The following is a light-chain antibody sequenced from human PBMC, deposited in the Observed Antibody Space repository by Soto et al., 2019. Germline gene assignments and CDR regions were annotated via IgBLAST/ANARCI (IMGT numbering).Light chain of an antibody. J-gene: IGKJ1*01. CDR1: QSISSW. CDR3: QHYNSYSEA. Sequence: DIHMTPSPSSVSASVGDRVTITCRASQSISSWLAWYQQKPGKAPKLLIYKASTLKSGVPSRFSGSGSGTEFTLTISSLQPDDFATYYCQHYNSYSEAFGQGTKVDIK. CDR2: KAS. V-gene: IGKV1-5*03.